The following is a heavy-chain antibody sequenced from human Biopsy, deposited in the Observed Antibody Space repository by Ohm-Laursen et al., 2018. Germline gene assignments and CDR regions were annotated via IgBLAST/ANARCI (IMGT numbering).Heavy chain of an antibody. D-gene: IGHD5-12*01. J-gene: IGHJ6*02. V-gene: IGHV4-34*01. CDR3: ARGSGYFKLDV. CDR1: GESSSGYF. CDR2: INQSGSI. Sequence: PSQTLSLTCSVNGESSSGYFWNWIRQPPGKGLEWIGEINQSGSIKYNPSLKRRATLSADSSNSQFSLRLTSVTAADTAIYYCARGSGYFKLDVWGQGTTVTVSS.